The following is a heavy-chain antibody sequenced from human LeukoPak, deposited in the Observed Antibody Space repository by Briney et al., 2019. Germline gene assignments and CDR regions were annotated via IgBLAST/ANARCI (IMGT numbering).Heavy chain of an antibody. CDR2: IYYSGST. Sequence: KASDTLSLTCTVSGGPISRYYWRWIRQPPGKALEWIGYIYYSGSTNHNPSLKRRVTIPVDTPKNQFSLKLSAVTAADTAVYYCARDDYGEGDFDYWGQGTLVTVSS. V-gene: IGHV4-59*01. CDR3: ARDDYGEGDFDY. J-gene: IGHJ4*02. CDR1: GGPISRYY. D-gene: IGHD4-17*01.